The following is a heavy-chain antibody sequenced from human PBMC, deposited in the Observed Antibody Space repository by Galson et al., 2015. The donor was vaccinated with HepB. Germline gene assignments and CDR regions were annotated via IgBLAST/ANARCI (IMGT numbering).Heavy chain of an antibody. Sequence: SLRLSCAASGFTFSSYGVHWVRQAPGKGLEWVAFIRYDGSNKYYADSVKGRFTISRDNSKNTLYLQMNSLRAEDTAVYYCANDDYGDYGYYYYYGMDVWGQGTTVTVSS. CDR2: IRYDGSNK. CDR1: GFTFSSYG. CDR3: ANDDYGDYGYYYYYGMDV. J-gene: IGHJ6*02. V-gene: IGHV3-30*02. D-gene: IGHD4-17*01.